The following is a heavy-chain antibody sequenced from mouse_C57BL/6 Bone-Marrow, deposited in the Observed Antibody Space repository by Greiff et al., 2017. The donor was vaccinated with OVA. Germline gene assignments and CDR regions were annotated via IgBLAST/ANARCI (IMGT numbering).Heavy chain of an antibody. CDR2: IDPSDSYT. CDR1: GYTFTSYW. Sequence: QVQLQQPGAELVKPGASVKLSCKASGYTFTSYWMQWVKQRPGQGLEWIGEIDPSDSYTNYNQKFKGKATLTVDTSSSTAYMQLRSLTSEDSAVYYCASAVFACWGQGALVTVSA. J-gene: IGHJ3*01. CDR3: ASAVFAC. V-gene: IGHV1-50*01.